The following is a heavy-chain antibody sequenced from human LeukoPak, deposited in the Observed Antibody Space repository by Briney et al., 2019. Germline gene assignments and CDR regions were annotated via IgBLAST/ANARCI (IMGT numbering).Heavy chain of an antibody. J-gene: IGHJ6*02. Sequence: SETLSLTCAVYGGSFSGYYWSWIRQPPGKGLEWIGEINHSGSTNYNPSLKSRVTISVDTSKNQFSLKLSSVTAADTAVYYCAREAWVSGASKYRYYGIDVWGQGTTVTVSS. CDR2: INHSGST. D-gene: IGHD2-2*02. CDR1: GGSFSGYY. CDR3: AREAWVSGASKYRYYGIDV. V-gene: IGHV4-34*01.